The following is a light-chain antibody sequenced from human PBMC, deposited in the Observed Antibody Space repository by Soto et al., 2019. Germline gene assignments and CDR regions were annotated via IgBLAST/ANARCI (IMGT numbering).Light chain of an antibody. CDR2: AAS. V-gene: IGKV1-39*01. Sequence: DIQMTQSPSSLSASVGDRVTMTCRASQPISIYLNWYQQKPGRAPKILIYAASRLRSGVPSRFSADGSGTDFTLTISSLPPEDFATYYCLQSSSTPPFTFCRGTKVFLK. CDR3: LQSSSTPPFT. CDR1: QPISIY. J-gene: IGKJ3*01.